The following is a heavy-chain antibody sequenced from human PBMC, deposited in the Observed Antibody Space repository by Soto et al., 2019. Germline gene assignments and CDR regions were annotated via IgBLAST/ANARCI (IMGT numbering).Heavy chain of an antibody. CDR2: ISAYNGNT. V-gene: IGHV1-18*01. J-gene: IGHJ4*02. Sequence: ASVKVSCKASGYTFTSYGISWVRQAPGQGLEWMGWISAYNGNTNYAQKLQGRVTMTTDTSTSTAYMELRSLRSDDTAVYYCASSGDYDYIWGSYRYTYYFDYWGQGTLVTVSS. D-gene: IGHD3-16*02. CDR1: GYTFTSYG. CDR3: ASSGDYDYIWGSYRYTYYFDY.